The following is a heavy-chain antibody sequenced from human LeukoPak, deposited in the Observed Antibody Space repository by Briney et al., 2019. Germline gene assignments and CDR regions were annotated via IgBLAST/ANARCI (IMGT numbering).Heavy chain of an antibody. D-gene: IGHD1-26*01. Sequence: SETLSLTCAVYGGSFSGYYWSWIRQPPGKGLEWIGEINHSGSTNYNPSLKSRVTISVDTSKNQFSLKLSSVTAADTAVYYCARLSGSYLYYYYYGMDVWGQGTTVTVSS. V-gene: IGHV4-34*01. J-gene: IGHJ6*02. CDR2: INHSGST. CDR3: ARLSGSYLYYYYYGMDV. CDR1: GGSFSGYY.